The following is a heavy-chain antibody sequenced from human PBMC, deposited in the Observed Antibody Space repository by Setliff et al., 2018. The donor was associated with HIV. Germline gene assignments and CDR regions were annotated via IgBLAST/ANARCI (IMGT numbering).Heavy chain of an antibody. CDR2: IYYTGST. Sequence: PSETLSLTCTVSGGSISSSGYFWGWIRQPPGKGLEWIGSIYYTGSTNYNPSLKSRVTISVDTSKNQFSLKMSSVTAADTAVYYCARVGRDRLVASGLYFDLWGRGTLVTVSS. CDR3: ARVGRDRLVASGLYFDL. J-gene: IGHJ2*01. D-gene: IGHD6-19*01. CDR1: GGSISSSGYF. V-gene: IGHV4-39*07.